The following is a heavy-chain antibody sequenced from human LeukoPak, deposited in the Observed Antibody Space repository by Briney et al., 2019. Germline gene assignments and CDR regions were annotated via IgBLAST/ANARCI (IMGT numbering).Heavy chain of an antibody. CDR3: ARRRASSGWYL. CDR1: GGSFSGYY. J-gene: IGHJ4*02. D-gene: IGHD6-19*01. V-gene: IGHV4-34*01. CDR2: INHSGST. Sequence: PSETLSLTCAVYGGSFSGYYWSWIRQPPGKGLEWTGEINHSGSTNYNPSLKSRVTISVDTSKNQFSLKLSSVTAADTAVYYCARRRASSGWYLWGQGTLVTVSS.